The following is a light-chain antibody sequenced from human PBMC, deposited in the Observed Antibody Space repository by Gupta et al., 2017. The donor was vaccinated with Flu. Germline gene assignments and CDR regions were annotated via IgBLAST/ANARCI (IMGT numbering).Light chain of an antibody. Sequence: EIVMTQSPATLSVSPGERATLSCRASQSVNSDLAWYKQKPGQAPRLLIYDASSRVTGIPARFSGSGSGTEFTLTISSLQSEDFAVYYCQQYKNWPPITFGQGTRLDIK. V-gene: IGKV3-15*01. CDR1: QSVNSD. CDR3: QQYKNWPPIT. CDR2: DAS. J-gene: IGKJ5*01.